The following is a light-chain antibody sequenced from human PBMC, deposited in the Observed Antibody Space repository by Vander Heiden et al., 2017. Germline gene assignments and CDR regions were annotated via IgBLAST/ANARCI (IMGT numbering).Light chain of an antibody. Sequence: DIQMTQSPSSLSASVGDRVTITCRASQSISSYLNWYQQKPGKAPKLLIYAASSLQSGVPSRFTASGPGTDFTLTISSLKPEDFTTYYGQRSAGNGQTCGGGTKGEIK. CDR2: AAS. J-gene: IGKJ4*01. V-gene: IGKV1-39*01. CDR3: QRSAGNGQT. CDR1: QSISSY.